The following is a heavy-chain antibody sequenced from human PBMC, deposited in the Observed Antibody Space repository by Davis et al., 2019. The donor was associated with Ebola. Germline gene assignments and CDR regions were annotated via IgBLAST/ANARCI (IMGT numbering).Heavy chain of an antibody. V-gene: IGHV4-59*08. Sequence: MPGGSLRLSCTVPGGSISTYSWSWIRQPPGKGLEWIGYIYYSGITSYNPSLKSRVTISVDTSKNQFSLKLSSVAAADTALYDCARLISTYSSTWWDYWGQGTLVTVSS. CDR3: ARLISTYSSTWWDY. J-gene: IGHJ4*02. D-gene: IGHD6-13*01. CDR1: GGSISTYS. CDR2: IYYSGIT.